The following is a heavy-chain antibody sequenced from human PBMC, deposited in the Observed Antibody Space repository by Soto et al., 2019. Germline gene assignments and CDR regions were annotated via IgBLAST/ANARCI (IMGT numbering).Heavy chain of an antibody. CDR1: GYTFTGYY. J-gene: IGHJ6*02. Sequence: ASVKVSCKASGYTFTGYYMHWVRQAPGQGLEWMGWINPNSGGTNYAQKFQGRATMTRDTSISTAYMELSRLRSDDTAVYYCARVMWSYCSSTSCYTYGMDVWGQGTTVTVSS. CDR2: INPNSGGT. V-gene: IGHV1-2*02. D-gene: IGHD2-2*02. CDR3: ARVMWSYCSSTSCYTYGMDV.